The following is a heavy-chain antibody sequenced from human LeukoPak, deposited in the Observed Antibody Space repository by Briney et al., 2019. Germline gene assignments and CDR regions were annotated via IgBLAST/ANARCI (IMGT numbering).Heavy chain of an antibody. J-gene: IGHJ5*02. CDR2: IYYSGST. CDR1: GGSISSYY. V-gene: IGHV4-30-4*08. CDR3: ARGWGYGTMVRGVIITPFNWFDP. Sequence: SETLSLTCTVSGGSISSYYWSWIRQPPGKGLEWIGYIYYSGSTYYNPSLKSRVTISVDTSKNQFSLKLSSVTAADTAVYYCARGWGYGTMVRGVIITPFNWFDPWGQGTLVTVSS. D-gene: IGHD3-10*01.